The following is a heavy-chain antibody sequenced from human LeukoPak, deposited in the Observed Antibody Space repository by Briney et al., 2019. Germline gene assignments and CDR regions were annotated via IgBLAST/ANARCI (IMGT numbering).Heavy chain of an antibody. Sequence: GGSLRLSCEASGFTFSGYGMHCVRQAPGKGLEWVAFIRHDGVNKYHADSVKGRFTISRDNAKNSLFLEMNSLTAEDTAVYYCVREFCTGGACYNDYWGQGTLVTVSS. V-gene: IGHV3-30*02. CDR1: GFTFSGYG. CDR3: VREFCTGGACYNDY. J-gene: IGHJ4*02. CDR2: IRHDGVNK. D-gene: IGHD2-8*02.